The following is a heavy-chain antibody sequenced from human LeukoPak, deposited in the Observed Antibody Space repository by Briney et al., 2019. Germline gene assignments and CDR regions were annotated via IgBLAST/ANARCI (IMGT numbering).Heavy chain of an antibody. Sequence: AGGSLRLSCAASGFTFSTYSMNWVRQAPGKGLEWVSYISSSSSTIYYADSVKGRFTISRDNAKNSLYLQMNSLRDEDTAVYYCALATTVTYHYWGQGTLVTVSS. V-gene: IGHV3-48*02. CDR3: ALATTVTYHY. CDR2: ISSSSSTI. D-gene: IGHD4-17*01. CDR1: GFTFSTYS. J-gene: IGHJ4*02.